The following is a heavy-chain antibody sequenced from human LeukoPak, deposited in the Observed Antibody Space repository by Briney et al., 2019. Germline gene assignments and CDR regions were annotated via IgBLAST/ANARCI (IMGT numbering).Heavy chain of an antibody. J-gene: IGHJ4*02. D-gene: IGHD3-22*01. V-gene: IGHV3-23*01. CDR2: FSGSGGST. Sequence: GGSLRLSCAASGFTFSSYAMSWVRQAPGKGLECISGFSGSGGSTYYADSVKGRFTISRDNSKNTLYLQMNSLRAEDTAVYYCAKDLARSSQWFTPDYWGQGTLVTVSS. CDR1: GFTFSSYA. CDR3: AKDLARSSQWFTPDY.